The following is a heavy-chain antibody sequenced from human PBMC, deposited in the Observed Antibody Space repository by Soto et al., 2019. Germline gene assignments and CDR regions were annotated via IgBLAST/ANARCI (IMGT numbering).Heavy chain of an antibody. V-gene: IGHV4-59*08. D-gene: IGHD3-16*01. Sequence: QVQLQESGPGLVKPSETLSLTCTVSGGSIGSHSWGWIRQPPGEGLEWIGRASYSGSPNYNPALKSRVTISIDTSKNQFSLKLTSVTAADTAVYYCARQWGGDYWGQGTLVTVSS. CDR2: ASYSGSP. J-gene: IGHJ4*02. CDR3: ARQWGGDY. CDR1: GGSIGSHS.